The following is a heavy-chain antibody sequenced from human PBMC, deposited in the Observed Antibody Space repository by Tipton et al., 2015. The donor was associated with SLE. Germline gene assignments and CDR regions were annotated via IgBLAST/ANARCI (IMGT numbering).Heavy chain of an antibody. V-gene: IGHV1-8*01. CDR3: ARSARMNSNSWYIF. Sequence: QLVQSGAEVRKPGASVKVSCKTSGYIFTTHDINWVRQASGQGLEWMGWVNPRSGNSGYAQKFKGRFTMTTDTSTSTAYMEMRSLRSDDTAVYYCARSARMNSNSWYIFWGQGTLVTVSS. CDR2: VNPRSGNS. J-gene: IGHJ4*02. CDR1: GYIFTTHD. D-gene: IGHD6-13*01.